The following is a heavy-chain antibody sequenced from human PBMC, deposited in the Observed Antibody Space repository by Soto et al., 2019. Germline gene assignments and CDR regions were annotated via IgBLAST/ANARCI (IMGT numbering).Heavy chain of an antibody. CDR1: GFTFNDYW. CDR2: ISSSGSST. J-gene: IGHJ6*02. D-gene: IGHD2-21*02. Sequence: GGSLRLSCAASGFTFNDYWVHWVRQAPGKGLEWVSYISSSGSSTNYADSVKGRFTISRDNAKNSLYLQMNSLRTEDTAVYYCTRDLAPGIPRGLDVWGQGITVTVSS. CDR3: TRDLAPGIPRGLDV. V-gene: IGHV3-11*01.